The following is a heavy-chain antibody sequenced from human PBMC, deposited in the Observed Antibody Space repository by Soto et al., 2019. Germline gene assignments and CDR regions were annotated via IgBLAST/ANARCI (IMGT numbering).Heavy chain of an antibody. V-gene: IGHV1-69*02. CDR3: ARPPSGIYYYFDY. CDR1: GGTFSSYT. J-gene: IGHJ4*02. D-gene: IGHD1-26*01. Sequence: QVQLVQSGAEVKKPGSSVKVSCKASGGTFSSYTISWVRQAPGQGLEWMGRIIPILGIANYAQKFQGRVTNTLDXXTSPAYKELSSLRSEDTAVYYCARPPSGIYYYFDYWGQGTLVTVSS. CDR2: IIPILGIA.